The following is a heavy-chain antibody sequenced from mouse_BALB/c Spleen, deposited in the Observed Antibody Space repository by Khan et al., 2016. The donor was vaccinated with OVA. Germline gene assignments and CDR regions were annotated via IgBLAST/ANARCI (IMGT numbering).Heavy chain of an antibody. D-gene: IGHD2-4*01. V-gene: IGHV1S81*02. CDR3: TRGVAWATMIAWCAC. Sequence: QVQLQQSGAELVKPGASMKLSCKASGYTFTSYNIYWVKQRPGQGLEWIGGINPSNGYTILNEKFKSKATLTVDKSSSTAYMQLSGLKSEDSAGYYRTRGVAWATMIAWCACGGQETLVTVPA. J-gene: IGHJ3*01. CDR1: GYTFTSYN. CDR2: INPSNGYT.